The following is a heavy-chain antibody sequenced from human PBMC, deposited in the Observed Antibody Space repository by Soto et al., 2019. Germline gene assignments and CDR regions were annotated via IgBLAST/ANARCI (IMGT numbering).Heavy chain of an antibody. CDR3: AKQGGYPVAFDY. D-gene: IGHD3-16*01. V-gene: IGHV3-23*01. CDR1: GFTFSSYA. CDR2: ISGSGGST. Sequence: EVQLLESGGGLVQPGGSLRLSCAASGFTFSSYAMSWVRQAPGEGLECVSAISGSGGSTYYADSVKGRFTISRNNSKNTLYLQMNCLRAEHTAVYYCAKQGGYPVAFDYWGQGTLVTVSS. J-gene: IGHJ4*02.